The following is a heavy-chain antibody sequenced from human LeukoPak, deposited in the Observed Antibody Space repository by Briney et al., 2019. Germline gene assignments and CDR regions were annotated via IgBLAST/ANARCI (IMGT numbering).Heavy chain of an antibody. Sequence: GGSLRLSCAAAAFTFRSYGMHWVRQAPGKGLEWVALIWYDGRNKYYADSVKGRFTISRDNSKNTLYLQMNSLRAEDTAVYYCARDQEPGGSDAFDIWGQGTMVTVSS. D-gene: IGHD1-26*01. V-gene: IGHV3-33*01. CDR1: AFTFRSYG. CDR3: ARDQEPGGSDAFDI. CDR2: IWYDGRNK. J-gene: IGHJ3*02.